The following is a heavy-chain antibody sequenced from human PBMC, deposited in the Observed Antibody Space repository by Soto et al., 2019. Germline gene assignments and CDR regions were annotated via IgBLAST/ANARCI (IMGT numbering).Heavy chain of an antibody. Sequence: PGASLKISCKGSGYSFTSYWIGWVRQMPGKGLEWMGIIYPGDSDTRYSPSFQGQVTISADKSISTAYLQWSSLKASDTAMYYCARALDAADYSTAFDICCQGTSVTVSS. CDR2: IYPGDSDT. V-gene: IGHV5-51*01. CDR3: ARALDAADYSTAFDI. D-gene: IGHD4-4*01. CDR1: GYSFTSYW. J-gene: IGHJ3*02.